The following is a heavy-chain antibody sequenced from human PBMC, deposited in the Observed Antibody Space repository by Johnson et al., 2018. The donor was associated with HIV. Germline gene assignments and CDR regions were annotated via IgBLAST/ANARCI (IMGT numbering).Heavy chain of an antibody. J-gene: IGHJ3*02. V-gene: IGHV3-30*18. CDR2: MSYDGSNK. CDR1: GFTFSDYY. D-gene: IGHD3-16*02. CDR3: AKVSRYDAFDI. Sequence: QVQLVESGGGLVKPGGSLRLSCAASGFTFSDYYMSWVRQAPGKGLERVAVMSYDGSNKYYADSVKGRFTISRDNSKNTLYLQMNSLRAEDTAVYYCAKVSRYDAFDIWGQGTMVTVSS.